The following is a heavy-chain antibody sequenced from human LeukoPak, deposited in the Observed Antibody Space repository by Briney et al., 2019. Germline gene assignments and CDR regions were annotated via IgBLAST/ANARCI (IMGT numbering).Heavy chain of an antibody. Sequence: GGSLRLSCAASGFTFSNYRMNWVRQDPGKGPEWVSLISESGGDVYYRDSVKGRFTVSRDNAKNSLYLQMDSLRAEDTAVYFCARERPLDYWGQGALVTVSS. V-gene: IGHV3-48*01. CDR3: ARERPLDY. J-gene: IGHJ4*02. CDR2: ISESGGDV. CDR1: GFTFSNYR.